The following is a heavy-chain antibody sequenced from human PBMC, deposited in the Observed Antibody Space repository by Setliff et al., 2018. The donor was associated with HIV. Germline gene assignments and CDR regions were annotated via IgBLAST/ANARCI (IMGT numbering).Heavy chain of an antibody. CDR1: GGSFRGYY. CDR3: AKGPRGLGLRYYFDY. D-gene: IGHD3-10*01. V-gene: IGHV4-34*01. Sequence: SETLSLTCAVYGGSFRGYYWTWIRQAPGKGLEWIGEVNHSGKTNCNPSLKSRLTISVDTSKNQFSLRLRSVTAADTAVYSCAKGPRGLGLRYYFDYWAQGSQVTVSS. CDR2: VNHSGKT. J-gene: IGHJ4*02.